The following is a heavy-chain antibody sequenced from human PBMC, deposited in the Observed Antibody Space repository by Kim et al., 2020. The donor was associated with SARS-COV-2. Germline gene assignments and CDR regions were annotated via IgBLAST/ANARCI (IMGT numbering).Heavy chain of an antibody. J-gene: IGHJ4*02. Sequence: GGSLRLSCAASGFTFSSYAMHWVRQAPGKGLEWVAVISYDGSNKYYADSVKGRFTISRDNSKNTLYLQMNSLRAEDTAVYYCEAKKSPDYWGQGTLVTVS. V-gene: IGHV3-30*04. CDR2: ISYDGSNK. CDR1: GFTFSSYA. CDR3: EAKKSPDY.